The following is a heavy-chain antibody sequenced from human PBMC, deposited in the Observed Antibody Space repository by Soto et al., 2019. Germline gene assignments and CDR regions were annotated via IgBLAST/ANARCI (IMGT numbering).Heavy chain of an antibody. D-gene: IGHD2-8*02. CDR3: AKSTGGTANGMDV. CDR1: GFSFDEYG. J-gene: IGHJ6*02. CDR2: ISWNSGTI. V-gene: IGHV3-9*01. Sequence: EVQLVESGGGLVQPGRSLRLSCAASGFSFDEYGMHWVRQAPGKGLEWVSGISWNSGTIGYADSVKGRFSISRDNAKKSRNLQMNSLRAEDRALYYCAKSTGGTANGMDVWGQGTTVIVSS.